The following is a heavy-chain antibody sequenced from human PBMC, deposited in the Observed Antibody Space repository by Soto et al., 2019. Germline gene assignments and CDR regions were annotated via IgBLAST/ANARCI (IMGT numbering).Heavy chain of an antibody. J-gene: IGHJ3*02. CDR3: AREPTDHYYDSSGPDAFDI. CDR2: IYYSGST. CDR1: GGSISSGGYY. V-gene: IGHV4-31*03. Sequence: SETLSLTCTASGGSISSGGYYWSWIRQHPGKGLEWIGYIYYSGSTYYNPSLKSRVTISVDTSKNQFSLKLSSVTAADTAVYYCAREPTDHYYDSSGPDAFDIWGQGTMVTVSS. D-gene: IGHD3-22*01.